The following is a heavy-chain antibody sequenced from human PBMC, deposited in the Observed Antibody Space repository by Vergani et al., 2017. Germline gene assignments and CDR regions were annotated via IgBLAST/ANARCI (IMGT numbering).Heavy chain of an antibody. CDR1: GFTFSSYG. CDR2: IWYDGSNK. J-gene: IGHJ4*02. Sequence: QVQLVESGGGVVQPGRSLRLSCAASGFTFSSYGMHWVRQTPGKGLEGVAVIWYDGSNKNYADSVKGRFTISRDNSKNTLYLQMNSLRAEDTAVYYCARDFSGLVAAAGILDYWGQGTLVTVSS. D-gene: IGHD6-13*01. CDR3: ARDFSGLVAAAGILDY. V-gene: IGHV3-33*01.